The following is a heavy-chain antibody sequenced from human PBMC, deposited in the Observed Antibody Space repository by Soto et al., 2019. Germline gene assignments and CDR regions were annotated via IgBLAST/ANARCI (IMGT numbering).Heavy chain of an antibody. V-gene: IGHV1-3*04. J-gene: IGHJ5*02. CDR2: INTGNVNT. CDR3: ARAISGYVT. CDR1: GITSTTYA. D-gene: IGHD5-12*01. Sequence: QVQLVQSGAEVKKPGASVKVSCKASGITSTTYAIHWVRQVPGQGLEWMGWINTGNVNTRYSQRFLVRVSLTTDTSASTVSMDLSSLTSEDTAVYYCARAISGYVTWGQGTLITVSS.